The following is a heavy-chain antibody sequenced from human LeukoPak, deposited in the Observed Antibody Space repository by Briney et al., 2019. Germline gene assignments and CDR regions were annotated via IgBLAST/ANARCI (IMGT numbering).Heavy chain of an antibody. CDR1: GSTFTSYG. J-gene: IGHJ6*02. V-gene: IGHV1-18*01. D-gene: IGHD6-19*01. CDR2: ISAYNGNT. Sequence: SVKVSCKASGSTFTSYGISWERQAPGQGLEWMGWISAYNGNTNYAQKLQDRLTMTTDTSTSPAYMELRSLRSDDTAVYYCARDRLIAVAVVGYYYYGMDVWGQGTTVTVSS. CDR3: ARDRLIAVAVVGYYYYGMDV.